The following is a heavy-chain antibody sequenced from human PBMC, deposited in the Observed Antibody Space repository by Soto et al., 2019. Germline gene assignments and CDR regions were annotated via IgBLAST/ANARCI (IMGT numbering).Heavy chain of an antibody. D-gene: IGHD2-2*01. Sequence: GGSLRLSYAASGFTFSSYWMSWVRQAPGKGLEWVANIKQDGSEKYYVDSVKGRFTISRDNAKNSLYLQMNSLRAEDTAVYYCARVGCSSTSCYRAGRNYYYYYYMDVWGKGTTVTVSS. CDR3: ARVGCSSTSCYRAGRNYYYYYYMDV. CDR2: IKQDGSEK. J-gene: IGHJ6*03. V-gene: IGHV3-7*01. CDR1: GFTFSSYW.